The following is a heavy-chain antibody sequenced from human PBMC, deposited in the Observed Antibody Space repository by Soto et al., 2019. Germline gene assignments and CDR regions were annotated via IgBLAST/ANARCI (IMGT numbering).Heavy chain of an antibody. CDR1: GFTFSNYG. Sequence: QVQLVESGGGVVQPGRSLRLSCAASGFTFSNYGMHWVRQAPGKGLEWVAVIWYDGSNKYYAESVKGRITISRDNPKNTVYLQMNSLRVEDRDVFYCARGGSNYGLYVFDVWGPGTMVTVS. D-gene: IGHD1-26*01. CDR3: ARGGSNYGLYVFDV. CDR2: IWYDGSNK. V-gene: IGHV3-33*01. J-gene: IGHJ3*01.